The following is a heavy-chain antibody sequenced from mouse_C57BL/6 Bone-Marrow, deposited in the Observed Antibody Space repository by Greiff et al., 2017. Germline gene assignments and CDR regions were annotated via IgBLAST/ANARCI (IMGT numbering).Heavy chain of an antibody. CDR2: INPNNGGT. J-gene: IGHJ4*01. CDR3: ARGYLYAMDY. V-gene: IGHV1-26*01. Sequence: EVQLQQSGPELVKPGASVKISCKASGYTFTDYYMNWVKQSHGKSLEWIGDINPNNGGTSYNQKFKGKATLTVDKSSSTAYMELRSLTSEDSAVYYGARGYLYAMDYWGQGTSVTVSS. CDR1: GYTFTDYY. D-gene: IGHD2-2*01.